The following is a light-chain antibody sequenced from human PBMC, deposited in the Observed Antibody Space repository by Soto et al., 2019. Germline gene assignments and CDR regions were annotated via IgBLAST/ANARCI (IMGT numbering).Light chain of an antibody. CDR3: QSYDSSLSGYV. Sequence: QSVLTQPPSVSGAPGQRVTISCTGSSSNIGAGYDVHWYQQLPGTAPKLLIYGNSNRPSGVPDRFSGSKSGTSASLALTGRQAEDEADHYCQSYDSSLSGYVFGTGTKVTVL. J-gene: IGLJ1*01. CDR1: SSNIGAGYD. V-gene: IGLV1-40*01. CDR2: GNS.